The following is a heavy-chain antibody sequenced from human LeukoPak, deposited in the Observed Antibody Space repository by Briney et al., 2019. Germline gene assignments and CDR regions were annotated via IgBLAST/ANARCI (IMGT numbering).Heavy chain of an antibody. Sequence: QPGGSLRLSCAASGFTFSSYGMHWVRQAPGKGLEWVAFIRYDGSNKYYADSVKGRFTISRDNSKNTLYLQMNSLRAEDTAVYYCATDPLWSGSHYMDVWGKGTTVTVSS. CDR1: GFTFSSYG. J-gene: IGHJ6*03. CDR3: ATDPLWSGSHYMDV. V-gene: IGHV3-30*02. CDR2: IRYDGSNK. D-gene: IGHD3-3*01.